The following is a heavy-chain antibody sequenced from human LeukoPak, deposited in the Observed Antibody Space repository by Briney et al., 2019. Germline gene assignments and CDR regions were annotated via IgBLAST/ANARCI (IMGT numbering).Heavy chain of an antibody. CDR3: ARVTRAYYDILTGSTGWFDP. CDR1: GFTFSDYY. J-gene: IGHJ5*02. V-gene: IGHV3-11*01. D-gene: IGHD3-9*01. Sequence: GGSLRLSCAASGFTFSDYYMSWIRQAPGKGLEWVSYISSSGSTIYYADSVKGRFTISRDNAKNSLYLQMNSLRAEDTAVYYCARVTRAYYDILTGSTGWFDPWGQGTLVTVSS. CDR2: ISSSGSTI.